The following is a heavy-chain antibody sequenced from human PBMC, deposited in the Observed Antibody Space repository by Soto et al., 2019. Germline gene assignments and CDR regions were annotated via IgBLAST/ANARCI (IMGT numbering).Heavy chain of an antibody. J-gene: IGHJ4*02. D-gene: IGHD5-18*01. CDR1: GTSVSNYY. V-gene: IGHV4-4*07. CDR3: ARGGIQLSYAFDY. Sequence: SETLSLTCSVSGTSVSNYYWSWIRQPAGKGLEHIGRIYTSGSTSYNPSLKSRVTMSMDTSQTQIYLNLTSVTAADTAVYYCARGGIQLSYAFDYWGQGSLVTVSS. CDR2: IYTSGST.